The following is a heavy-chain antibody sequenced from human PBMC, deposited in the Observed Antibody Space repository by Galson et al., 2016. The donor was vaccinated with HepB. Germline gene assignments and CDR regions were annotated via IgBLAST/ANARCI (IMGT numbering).Heavy chain of an antibody. CDR3: ASSSSGYDWYYFDY. J-gene: IGHJ4*02. D-gene: IGHD5-12*01. CDR1: GYTFTKYA. V-gene: IGHV7-4-1*02. Sequence: SVKVSCKASGYTFTKYAMNWVRQAPGQGLEWMGWINTNTGNPTNAQGFTGRFVFSLDTSVSTAYLQISSLEAEDTAVYYCASSSSGYDWYYFDYWGQGTLVTVSS. CDR2: INTNTGNP.